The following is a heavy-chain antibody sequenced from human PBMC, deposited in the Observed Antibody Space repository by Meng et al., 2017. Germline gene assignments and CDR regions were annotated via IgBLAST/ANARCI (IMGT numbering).Heavy chain of an antibody. J-gene: IGHJ4*02. CDR2: ISAYNGNT. CDR1: GYTLTTDG. V-gene: IGHV1-18*01. Sequence: VAVCQSEAEVRKPGASRKVACKASGYTLTTDGISWVRQAHGQGLEWIGWISAYNGNTNYAQKLQGRVTMTTDTSTSTAYMELRSLRSDDTAVYYCARYQEIPMVRGNDYWGQGTLVTVSS. CDR3: ARYQEIPMVRGNDY. D-gene: IGHD3-10*01.